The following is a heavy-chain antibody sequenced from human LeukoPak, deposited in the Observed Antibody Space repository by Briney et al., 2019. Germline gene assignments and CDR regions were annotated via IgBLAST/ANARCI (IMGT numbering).Heavy chain of an antibody. CDR3: ARVSQRMPARNPLDY. CDR1: GFTFSDYY. D-gene: IGHD6-6*01. V-gene: IGHV3-11*01. J-gene: IGHJ4*02. Sequence: GGSLRLSCAASGFTFSDYYMSWIRQAPGKGLEWVSYITSSGNAIYNGDSVKGRLTLSRDNAKKSLYLEMNSLRADDTAVYYCARVSQRMPARNPLDYWGQGTLVTVSS. CDR2: ITSSGNAI.